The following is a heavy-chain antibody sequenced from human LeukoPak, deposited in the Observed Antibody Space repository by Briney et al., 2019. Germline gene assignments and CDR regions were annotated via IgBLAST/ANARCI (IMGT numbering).Heavy chain of an antibody. Sequence: GGSLRLSCGTSGFIFRTYAMTWVRQAPGKGLEWVGRIKPKTDGETTEYAAPVKDRFSISRDDSKSMMYLQMNSLKTEDTAVYYCITPLPYSAQGGQGTLVTVSS. CDR1: GFIFRTYA. J-gene: IGHJ4*02. CDR2: IKPKTDGETT. CDR3: ITPLPYSAQ. V-gene: IGHV3-15*07. D-gene: IGHD2-21*01.